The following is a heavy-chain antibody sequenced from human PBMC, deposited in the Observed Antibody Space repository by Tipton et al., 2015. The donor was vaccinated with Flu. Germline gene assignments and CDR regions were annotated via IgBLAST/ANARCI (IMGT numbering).Heavy chain of an antibody. CDR2: IYYSGST. CDR3: ARHGYSSSWTPMGYYYGMDV. CDR1: GGSISSYY. V-gene: IGHV4-59*08. D-gene: IGHD6-13*01. J-gene: IGHJ6*02. Sequence: TLSLTCTVSGGSISSYYWGWIRQPPGKGLEWIGYIYYSGSTNYNPSLKSRVTISVDTSKNQFSLKLSSVTAADTAVYYCARHGYSSSWTPMGYYYGMDVWGQGTTVTVSS.